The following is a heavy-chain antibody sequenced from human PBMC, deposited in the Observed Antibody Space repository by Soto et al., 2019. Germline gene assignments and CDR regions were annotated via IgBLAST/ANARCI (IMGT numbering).Heavy chain of an antibody. Sequence: SETLSLTCAVYGGSFSGYYWSWIRQPPGKGLEWIGEINHSGSTNYNPSLKSRVTISVDTSKNQFSLKLSSVTAADTAVYYCARGALGYCSGGSCYPQGFDPWGQGTLVTVSS. CDR2: INHSGST. CDR3: ARGALGYCSGGSCYPQGFDP. CDR1: GGSFSGYY. J-gene: IGHJ5*02. V-gene: IGHV4-34*01. D-gene: IGHD2-15*01.